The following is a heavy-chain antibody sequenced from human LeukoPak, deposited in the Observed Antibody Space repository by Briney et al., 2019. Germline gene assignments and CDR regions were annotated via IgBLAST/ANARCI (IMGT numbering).Heavy chain of an antibody. CDR1: GGTLSSYG. D-gene: IGHD2-2*01. CDR2: IIPILGIA. CDR3: ARVPAVVVPAAHQYNYYGMDI. V-gene: IGHV1-69*04. J-gene: IGHJ6*02. Sequence: SVNVSCKAAGGTLSSYGTDWVRQAPGQGLEWMGRIIPILGIANYAQKFQGRVTITADKSTSTAYMELSSLRSEDTAVYYCARVPAVVVPAAHQYNYYGMDIWGQGTTVTVSS.